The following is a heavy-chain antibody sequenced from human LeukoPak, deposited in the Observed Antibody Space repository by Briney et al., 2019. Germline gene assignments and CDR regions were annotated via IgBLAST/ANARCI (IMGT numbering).Heavy chain of an antibody. V-gene: IGHV3-23*01. CDR2: ISASSNYK. D-gene: IGHD2-2*01. Sequence: GGSLRLSCAASGFTFGAYALSWVRQAPGKGLEWISQISASSNYKYYADSVRGRFAISRDNSQSTLFLHMNSLRAEDTAIYYCTRGQRSCNSASCHLWYFDLWGRGTLVSVSS. J-gene: IGHJ2*01. CDR3: TRGQRSCNSASCHLWYFDL. CDR1: GFTFGAYA.